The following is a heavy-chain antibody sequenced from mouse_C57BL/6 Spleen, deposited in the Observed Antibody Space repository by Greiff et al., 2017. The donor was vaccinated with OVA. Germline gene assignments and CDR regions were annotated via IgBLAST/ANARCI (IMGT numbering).Heavy chain of an antibody. Sequence: EVKLVESGGGLVQPKGSLKLSCAASGFSFNTYAMNWVRQAPGKGLEWVARIRSKSNNYATYYADSVKDRFTISRDDSESMLYLQMNNLKTEDTAMYYCVSYDYDGGYYYAMDYWGQGTSVTVSS. CDR3: VSYDYDGGYYYAMDY. J-gene: IGHJ4*01. CDR2: IRSKSNNYAT. CDR1: GFSFNTYA. D-gene: IGHD2-4*01. V-gene: IGHV10-1*01.